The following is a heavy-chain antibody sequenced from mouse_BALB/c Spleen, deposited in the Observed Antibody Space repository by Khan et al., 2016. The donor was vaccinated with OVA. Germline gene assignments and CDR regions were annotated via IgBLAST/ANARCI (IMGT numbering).Heavy chain of an antibody. V-gene: IGHV1-77*01. CDR3: ARGGYSVFSY. Sequence: QVQLKQSGPEVVKPGASLKVSCKASGYTFTDYIIGWVKQSTRQGLEWIGDIFPGSDTPYYNEKFKDKATLTADKSSNTAYMQLSSLTSEDSAVYFCARGGYSVFSYWGQGTLVTVSA. J-gene: IGHJ3*01. D-gene: IGHD2-3*01. CDR2: IFPGSDTP. CDR1: GYTFTDYI.